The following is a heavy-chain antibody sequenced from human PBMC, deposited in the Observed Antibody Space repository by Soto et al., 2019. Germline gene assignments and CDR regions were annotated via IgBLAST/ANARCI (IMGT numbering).Heavy chain of an antibody. CDR2: LKQDGSEK. Sequence: PGGSLRLSCAASGFTFSSYWMSWVRQAPGKGLEWVANLKQDGSEKYYVDSVKGRFTLSRDNAKNSLYLQMNSLRAEDTALYYCAKDISRYYYYGMDVWGQGTTVTVSS. CDR1: GFTFSSYW. CDR3: AKDISRYYYYGMDV. V-gene: IGHV3-7*03. J-gene: IGHJ6*02.